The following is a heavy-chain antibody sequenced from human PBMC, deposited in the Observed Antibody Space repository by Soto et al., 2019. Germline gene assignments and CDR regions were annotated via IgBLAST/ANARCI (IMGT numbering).Heavy chain of an antibody. D-gene: IGHD3-16*01. CDR1: GGSISSGISYS. J-gene: IGHJ5*02. V-gene: IGHV4-30-2*01. CDR2: ISHSGST. CDR3: ARAVAPYLGTWFDP. Sequence: SETLSITCAVSGGSISSGISYSWCWIRQPPGKGLEWIGSISHSGSTSYNPSLKGRVTMSVDKSKNQFSLKLSSVTAADMAVYYCARAVAPYLGTWFDPWGQGTLVTVFS.